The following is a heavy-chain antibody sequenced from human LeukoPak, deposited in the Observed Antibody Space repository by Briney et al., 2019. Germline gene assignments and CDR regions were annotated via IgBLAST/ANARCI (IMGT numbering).Heavy chain of an antibody. V-gene: IGHV4-38-2*02. CDR2: IYHSGST. CDR3: AREFRSVVRGAHFDY. D-gene: IGHD3-10*01. J-gene: IGHJ4*02. CDR1: GYSISSGYY. Sequence: SETLSLTCTVSGYSISSGYYWGWIRQPPGKGLEWIGSIYHSGSTYYNPSLKSRVTISVDTSKNQFSLKLSSVTAADTAVYYCAREFRSVVRGAHFDYWGQGTLVTVSS.